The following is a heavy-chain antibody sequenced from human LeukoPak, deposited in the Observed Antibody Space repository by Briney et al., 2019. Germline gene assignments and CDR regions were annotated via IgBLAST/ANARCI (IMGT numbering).Heavy chain of an antibody. CDR1: GFIFTNYA. V-gene: IGHV3-30*18. J-gene: IGHJ3*01. Sequence: GGSLTLSCVPSGFIFTNYAMHWARQTPGKGLEWVASILYDGSKKYYADSVKGRFSIYRDNSNYTLYLSMNSLRTEDTALYYCANFEGSSQAFHLWGQGTLVTVSS. D-gene: IGHD6-13*01. CDR3: ANFEGSSQAFHL. CDR2: ILYDGSKK.